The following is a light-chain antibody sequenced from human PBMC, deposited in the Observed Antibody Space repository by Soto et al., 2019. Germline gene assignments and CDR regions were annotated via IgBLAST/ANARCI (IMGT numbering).Light chain of an antibody. V-gene: IGKV1-33*01. CDR2: DAS. CDR3: QQSYSLPIT. Sequence: DIQMTQSPSSLSASVGDRVTITCRASQDISNYLNWYQQRPGKAPRLLIYDASNLERGVPSRFSGTRSGTHFTFAITSLQPEDVATYYCQQSYSLPITCGQVTRLEI. CDR1: QDISNY. J-gene: IGKJ5*01.